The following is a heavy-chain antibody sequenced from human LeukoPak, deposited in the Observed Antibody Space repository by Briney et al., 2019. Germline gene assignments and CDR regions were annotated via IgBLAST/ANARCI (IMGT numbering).Heavy chain of an antibody. V-gene: IGHV1-69*13. J-gene: IGHJ4*02. CDR3: ARDDDYGDFLVY. D-gene: IGHD4-17*01. Sequence: ASVKVSCKASGGTFSSYAISWVRQAPGQGLECMGGIIPIFGTANYAQKFQGRVTITADESTSTAYMELSSLRSEDTAVYYCARDDDYGDFLVYWGQGTLVTVSS. CDR1: GGTFSSYA. CDR2: IIPIFGTA.